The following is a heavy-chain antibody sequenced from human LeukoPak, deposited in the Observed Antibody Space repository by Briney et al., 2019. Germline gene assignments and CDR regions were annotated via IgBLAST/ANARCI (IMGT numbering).Heavy chain of an antibody. CDR2: MNPNSGKT. CDR3: ARGHGGADY. J-gene: IGHJ4*02. Sequence: ASVKVSCKASGYTFTGYYMHWVRQAPGQGLEWMGWMNPNSGKTGYAQKFQGRVAMTRNTSISTAYMELSSLRSEDTAVYYCARGHGGADYWGQGTLVTVSS. V-gene: IGHV1-8*02. D-gene: IGHD3-10*01. CDR1: GYTFTGYY.